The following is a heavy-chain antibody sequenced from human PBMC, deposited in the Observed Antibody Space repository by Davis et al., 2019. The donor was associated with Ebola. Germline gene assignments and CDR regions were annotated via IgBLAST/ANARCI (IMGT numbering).Heavy chain of an antibody. CDR3: ARGVSKGDYVLYYYGMDV. V-gene: IGHV1-69*05. D-gene: IGHD4-17*01. Sequence: SVKVSCKASGGTFSSYAISWVRQAPGQGLEWMGGIIPIFGTANYAQKFQGRVTMTRDTSTSTVYMELSSLRSEDTAVYYCARGVSKGDYVLYYYGMDVWGQGTTVTVSS. CDR2: IIPIFGTA. CDR1: GGTFSSYA. J-gene: IGHJ6*02.